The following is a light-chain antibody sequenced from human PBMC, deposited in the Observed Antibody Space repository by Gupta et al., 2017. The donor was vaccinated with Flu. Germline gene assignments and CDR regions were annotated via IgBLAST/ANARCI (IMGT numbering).Light chain of an antibody. CDR2: WAS. V-gene: IGKV4-1*01. J-gene: IGKJ1*01. Sequence: DIVMTQSPDSLPGSLGVRATINCKSSQSVLYSSNNKNYLAWYQQKPGQPPKLLIYWASTRESGVPDRFSGSGSGTDFTLTISSLQAEDVAVYYCQQYYSTRTFGQGTKVEIK. CDR1: QSVLYSSNNKNY. CDR3: QQYYSTRT.